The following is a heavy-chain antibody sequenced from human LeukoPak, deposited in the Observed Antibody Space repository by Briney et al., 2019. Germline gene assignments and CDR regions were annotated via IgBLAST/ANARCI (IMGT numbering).Heavy chain of an antibody. CDR3: AREVVRLHYGMDV. D-gene: IGHD3-22*01. CDR2: IKHDGSKK. Sequence: GGSLRLSCAASGFTFSTYAMPWVRQAPGKGLEWVANIKHDGSKKYYVDSVKGRFTISRDNAKNSLYLQMNSLRAEDTAVYYCAREVVRLHYGMDVWGQGTTVTVSS. CDR1: GFTFSTYA. J-gene: IGHJ6*02. V-gene: IGHV3-7*01.